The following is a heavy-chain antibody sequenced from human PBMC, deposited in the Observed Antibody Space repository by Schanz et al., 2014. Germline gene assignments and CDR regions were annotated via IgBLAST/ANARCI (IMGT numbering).Heavy chain of an antibody. V-gene: IGHV3-30-3*01. CDR3: ARDRGYCSGGSCLTFDY. Sequence: VQLLESGGGLVQPGGSLRLSCAASGFTLSNSDMHWVRQAPGKGLEWVAVISYDGRNKYYADSVKGRFTISRDNSKNTLYLQMNSLRAEDTAVYYCARDRGYCSGGSCLTFDYWGQGTLVTVSS. CDR2: ISYDGRNK. J-gene: IGHJ4*02. CDR1: GFTLSNSD. D-gene: IGHD2-15*01.